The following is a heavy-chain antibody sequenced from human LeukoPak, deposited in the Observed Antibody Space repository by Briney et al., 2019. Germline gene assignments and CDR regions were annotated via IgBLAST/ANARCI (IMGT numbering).Heavy chain of an antibody. CDR3: TRSGYRHPYHFDS. CDR2: ISGSGGST. CDR1: GFTFSNYW. V-gene: IGHV3-23*01. Sequence: GGSLRLSCAASGFTFSNYWMSWVRQAPGKGLEWVSAISGSGGSTYYADSVKGRFTISRDNSKNTLSLQMNSLRVEDTAIYYCTRSGYRHPYHFDSWGQGTLVIVSS. D-gene: IGHD3-22*01. J-gene: IGHJ4*02.